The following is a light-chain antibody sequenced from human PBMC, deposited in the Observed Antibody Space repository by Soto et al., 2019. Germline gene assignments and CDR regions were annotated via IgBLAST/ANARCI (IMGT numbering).Light chain of an antibody. V-gene: IGLV2-14*01. CDR1: SSDVGDYNY. CDR2: EVN. CDR3: ISSTSTGTRV. Sequence: QSALTQPASVSGSPGQSITISCTGTSSDVGDYNYVSWYQQHPGKAPKLMIYEVNNRPSGVSNRFSGSKSGNTASLTISGLQAEDEADYYCISSTSTGTRVFGGGIKLTVL. J-gene: IGLJ3*02.